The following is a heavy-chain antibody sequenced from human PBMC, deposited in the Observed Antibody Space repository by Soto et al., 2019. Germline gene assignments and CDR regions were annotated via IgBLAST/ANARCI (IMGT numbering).Heavy chain of an antibody. D-gene: IGHD6-13*01. J-gene: IGHJ6*02. CDR3: ARRVMAAAGTFVRYYYYGMDV. CDR2: IIPIFGTA. Sequence: SVKVSCKASGGTFSSYAISWVRQAPGQGLEWMGGIIPIFGTANYAQKFQGRVTITADESTSTAYMELSSLRSEDTAVYYCARRVMAAAGTFVRYYYYGMDVWGQGTTVTVSS. V-gene: IGHV1-69*13. CDR1: GGTFSSYA.